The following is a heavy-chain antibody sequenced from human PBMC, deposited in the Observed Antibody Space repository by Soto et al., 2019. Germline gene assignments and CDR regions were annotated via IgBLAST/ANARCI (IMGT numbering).Heavy chain of an antibody. CDR1: GGSINSNNW. D-gene: IGHD3-22*01. V-gene: IGHV4-4*02. CDR2: IHHIEST. J-gene: IGHJ6*02. Sequence: PSETLSLTCAICGGSINSNNWWTWVRQSPGKGLEWIGEIHHIESTNYNPSLNSRVTISVDKSKNQFSLKLTSVTAADTADYYCARTSYYDSTGYYPMDVWGQGTTVT. CDR3: ARTSYYDSTGYYPMDV.